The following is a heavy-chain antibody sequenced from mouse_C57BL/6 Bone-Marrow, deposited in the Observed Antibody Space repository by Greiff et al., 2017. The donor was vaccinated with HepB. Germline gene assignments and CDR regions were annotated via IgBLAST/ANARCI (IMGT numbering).Heavy chain of an antibody. CDR1: GFTFSSYA. V-gene: IGHV5S21*01. Sequence: EVMLVESGEGLVKPGGSLKLSCAASGFTFSSYAMSWVRQTPEKRLEWVAYISSGGDYIYYADTVKGRFTISRDNARNTLYLEMSSLKSEDTAMYYCIRGGPTVVAFDYWGQGTTLTVSS. J-gene: IGHJ2*01. CDR2: ISSGGDYI. CDR3: IRGGPTVVAFDY. D-gene: IGHD1-1*01.